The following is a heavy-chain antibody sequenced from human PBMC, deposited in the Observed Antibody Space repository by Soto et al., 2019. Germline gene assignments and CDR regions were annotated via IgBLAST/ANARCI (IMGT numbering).Heavy chain of an antibody. CDR3: TRSGGRYSFGY. V-gene: IGHV3-73*02. CDR2: IRSKTHSYAT. D-gene: IGHD1-26*01. J-gene: IGHJ4*02. Sequence: EVQLVESGGGLVQPGESLKLSCAASGFTLSGSAVHWVRQASGKGLEWVGRIRSKTHSYATEYIASVKGRFTMSRDDSNNTAYLQMNGLKTDDKAVYYCTRSGGRYSFGYWGQGTLVTVSS. CDR1: GFTLSGSA.